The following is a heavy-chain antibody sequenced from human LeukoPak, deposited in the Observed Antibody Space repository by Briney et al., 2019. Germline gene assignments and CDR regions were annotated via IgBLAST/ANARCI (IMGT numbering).Heavy chain of an antibody. V-gene: IGHV4-59*01. CDR3: ARDDYRGVTNFDP. CDR2: ISYTGST. Sequence: SETLSLTCTVSGGSISPYFWSWIRQPPGKGLEWIGYISYTGSTNYNPSLKSRVTVSVDTSKNQFSLQLTSVTAADTAVYYCARDDYRGVTNFDPWGQGTLVTVSP. J-gene: IGHJ5*02. CDR1: GGSISPYF. D-gene: IGHD3-10*01.